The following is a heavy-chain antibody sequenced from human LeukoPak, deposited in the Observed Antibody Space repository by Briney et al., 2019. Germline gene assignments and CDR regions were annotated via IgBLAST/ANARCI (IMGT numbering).Heavy chain of an antibody. CDR3: ARESVTTSYYYYYMDV. CDR1: GGSTSSYY. D-gene: IGHD4-17*01. Sequence: MPSETLSLTCTVSGGSTSSYYWSWIRQPAGKGLEWIGRIYTSGSTNYNPSLQSRVTMSVDTSKNQFSLKLSSVTAADTAVYYCARESVTTSYYYYYMDVWGKGTTVTISS. J-gene: IGHJ6*03. CDR2: IYTSGST. V-gene: IGHV4-4*07.